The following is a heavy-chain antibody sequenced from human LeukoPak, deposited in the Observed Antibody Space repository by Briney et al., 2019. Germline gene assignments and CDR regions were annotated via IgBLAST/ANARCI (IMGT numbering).Heavy chain of an antibody. CDR1: GFTFTSYS. J-gene: IGHJ4*02. Sequence: GGSLRLSCSASGFTFTSYSMNWVRQAPGKGLEWVSSISNRGDYIYYADSVKGRFTISRDNAKNSLYLQMESLRAEDTAVYYCARDLPLYCSGGSCYSLNYWGQGTLVTVSS. CDR2: ISNRGDYI. CDR3: ARDLPLYCSGGSCYSLNY. V-gene: IGHV3-21*01. D-gene: IGHD2-15*01.